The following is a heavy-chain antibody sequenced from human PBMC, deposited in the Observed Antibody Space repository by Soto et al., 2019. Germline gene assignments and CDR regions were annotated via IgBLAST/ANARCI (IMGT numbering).Heavy chain of an antibody. V-gene: IGHV3-33*01. CDR2: IWYDGSNK. Sequence: GGSLRLSCAASGFTFSSYGMHWVRQAPGKGLEWVAVIWYDGSNKYYADSVKGRFTISRDNSKNTLYLQMNSLRAEDTAVYYCARELHHVDTAMVTPDYWGQGTLVTVSS. CDR1: GFTFSSYG. CDR3: ARELHHVDTAMVTPDY. J-gene: IGHJ4*02. D-gene: IGHD5-18*01.